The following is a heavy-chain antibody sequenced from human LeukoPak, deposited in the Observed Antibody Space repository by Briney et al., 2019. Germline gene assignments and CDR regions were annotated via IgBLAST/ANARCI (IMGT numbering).Heavy chain of an antibody. J-gene: IGHJ4*02. CDR2: IYSGGST. Sequence: PGGSLRLSCAASGFTVSSNYMSWVRQAPGKGLGWVSVIYSGGSTYYADSVKGRFTISRDNAKNSLYLQMNSLRAEDTAVYYCAKPWREDGDYWSFNYWGQGTLVTVSS. D-gene: IGHD4-17*01. CDR1: GFTVSSNY. V-gene: IGHV3-53*01. CDR3: AKPWREDGDYWSFNY.